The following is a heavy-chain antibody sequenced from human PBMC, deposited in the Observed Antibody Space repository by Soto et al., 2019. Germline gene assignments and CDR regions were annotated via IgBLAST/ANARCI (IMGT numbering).Heavy chain of an antibody. CDR2: ISGSGTST. Sequence: PGGSLRLSCAASGITFSSYGMRWVRQAPGKGLEWVSGISGSGTSTYYADSMKGRFTTSRDNSKNTLYLEMNSLRVEDTAVYYCAKDWDYGSGSYPPADYWGQG. V-gene: IGHV3-23*01. CDR1: GITFSSYG. CDR3: AKDWDYGSGSYPPADY. D-gene: IGHD3-10*01. J-gene: IGHJ4*02.